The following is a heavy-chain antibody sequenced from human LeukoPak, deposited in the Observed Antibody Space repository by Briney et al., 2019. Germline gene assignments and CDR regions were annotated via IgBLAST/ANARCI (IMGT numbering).Heavy chain of an antibody. CDR1: GFTLSTYA. CDR3: AKGPTTVATRWFDP. J-gene: IGHJ5*02. CDR2: ISGSGGRT. V-gene: IGHV3-23*01. D-gene: IGHD4-17*01. Sequence: GGSRRLSCPAAGFTLSTYAISWVRQAPGTGREWVSVISGSGGRTNYAASVKGRFTISRDNSKNPLYLQMNSLRPEDTAIYYCAKGPTTVATRWFDPWGQGPLVSVSS.